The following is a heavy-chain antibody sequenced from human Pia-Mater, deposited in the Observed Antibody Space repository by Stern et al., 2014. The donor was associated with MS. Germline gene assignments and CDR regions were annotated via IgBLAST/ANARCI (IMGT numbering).Heavy chain of an antibody. CDR3: APSSAI. CDR1: GVTFSASV. V-gene: IGHV3-73*01. CDR2: IRNKGKNYAT. Sequence: EGQLEESGGGLVQPGGSLKVSCAASGVTFSASVIHWVRQAPGKGLEWVGRIRNKGKNYATAYAVSVKGRFTISRDDSKNTAYLHMSSLKVEDTAVYYCAPSSAIWGRGTMVTVSS. J-gene: IGHJ3*02.